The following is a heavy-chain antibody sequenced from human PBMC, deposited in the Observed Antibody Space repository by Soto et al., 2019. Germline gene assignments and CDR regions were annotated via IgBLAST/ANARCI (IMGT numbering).Heavy chain of an antibody. CDR1: GFTFSNYG. Sequence: QVQLVESGGGVVQPGRSLKLSCAASGFTFSNYGMHWVRQAPGKGLEWVAVIWFDGSNKNYADSVKGRFSISRDKTKNTLYLQMNSLRVEDTAVYYCARGTDDYVWGSYRFPDLWGRGTLVIVSP. J-gene: IGHJ2*01. D-gene: IGHD3-16*02. CDR2: IWFDGSNK. V-gene: IGHV3-33*01. CDR3: ARGTDDYVWGSYRFPDL.